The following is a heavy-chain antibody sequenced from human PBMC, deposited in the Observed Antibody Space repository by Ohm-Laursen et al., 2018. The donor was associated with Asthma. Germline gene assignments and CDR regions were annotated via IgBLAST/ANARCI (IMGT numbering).Heavy chain of an antibody. D-gene: IGHD3-10*01. CDR3: ARAMVQGVYCYYGMDV. J-gene: IGHJ6*02. V-gene: IGHV3-21*01. CDR2: ISTASSFI. Sequence: SLRLSCAASGFTFSSYSIHWVRQIPGKGLEWVASISTASSFIYYADSVRGRFTTSRDNARNSVYLQMNSLRAEDTAVYYCARAMVQGVYCYYGMDVWGQGTTVTVSS. CDR1: GFTFSSYS.